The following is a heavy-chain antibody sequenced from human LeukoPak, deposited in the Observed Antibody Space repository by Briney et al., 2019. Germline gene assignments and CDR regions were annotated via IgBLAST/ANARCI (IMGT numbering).Heavy chain of an antibody. CDR2: ISSSSSTI. Sequence: GGSLRLSCAASGFTFSSYSMNWVRQAPGKGLEWVSYISSSSSTIYYADSVKGRFTISRDNAKNSLYLQMNSLRAEDTAVYYCARGHCSSTSCYAGYYFDYWGQGTLVTVSS. CDR3: ARGHCSSTSCYAGYYFDY. D-gene: IGHD2-2*01. CDR1: GFTFSSYS. J-gene: IGHJ4*02. V-gene: IGHV3-48*04.